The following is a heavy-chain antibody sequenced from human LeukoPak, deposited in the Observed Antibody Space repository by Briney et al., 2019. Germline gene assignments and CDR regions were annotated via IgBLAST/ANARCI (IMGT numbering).Heavy chain of an antibody. J-gene: IGHJ3*02. CDR1: GGTFSSYA. CDR2: FDPEDGET. V-gene: IGHV1-24*01. CDR3: ATMSWGNAFDI. Sequence: ASVKVSCKASGGTFSSYAISWVRQAPGKGLEWMGGFDPEDGETIYAQKFQGRVTMTEDTSTDTAYMELSSLRSEDTAVYYCATMSWGNAFDIWGQGTMVTVSS. D-gene: IGHD7-27*01.